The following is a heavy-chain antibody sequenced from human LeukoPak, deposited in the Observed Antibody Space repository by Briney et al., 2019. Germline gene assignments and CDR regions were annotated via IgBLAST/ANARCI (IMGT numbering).Heavy chain of an antibody. V-gene: IGHV3-53*04. CDR2: IYSSSIT. J-gene: IGHJ3*02. CDR3: ARGRGAANDAFDI. Sequence: PGGSLRLSCAASGSTVSSDYMSWVRQAPGKGLEWVSVIYSSSITSYADSVKGRFTISRHNSKNTLYLQMNSLRADDTAVYYCARGRGAANDAFDIWGQGTMVTVSS. D-gene: IGHD3-10*01. CDR1: GSTVSSDY.